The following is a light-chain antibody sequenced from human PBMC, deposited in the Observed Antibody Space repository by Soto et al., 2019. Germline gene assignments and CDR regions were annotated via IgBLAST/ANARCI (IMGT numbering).Light chain of an antibody. J-gene: IGLJ2*01. Sequence: QSVLTQPRSVSGSPGPSVTISCTGTSRDDGGYNYVSWYQQNPGKDPTLMIYDVTKRPSGVPDRFSGSKSGNSASLTISGLQADDEADYYCFSYAGKDTRVKFGGGTKLTVL. CDR2: DVT. CDR3: FSYAGKDTRVK. V-gene: IGLV2-11*01. CDR1: SRDDGGYNY.